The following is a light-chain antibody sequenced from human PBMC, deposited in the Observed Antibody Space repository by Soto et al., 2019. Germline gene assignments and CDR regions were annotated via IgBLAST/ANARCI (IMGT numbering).Light chain of an antibody. Sequence: EIVLTQSPATLSLSPGERATLSCRASQSVSSYLAWYQQKPGQAPRLLIYHASNRATGIPARFSGSGSGTDFTLTISSLEPEDFAVYYCQQRSSWPTFGGGTKVEIK. CDR1: QSVSSY. V-gene: IGKV3-11*01. J-gene: IGKJ4*01. CDR3: QQRSSWPT. CDR2: HAS.